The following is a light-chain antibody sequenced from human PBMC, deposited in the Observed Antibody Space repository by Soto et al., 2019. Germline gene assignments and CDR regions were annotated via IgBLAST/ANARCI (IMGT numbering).Light chain of an antibody. CDR2: EVT. CDR1: GSDIAGYNY. J-gene: IGLJ1*01. Sequence: QSALTQPASVSGSLGQSITISCTGTGSDIAGYNYISWYQQLPGKAPKLMIYEVTIRPSGISNRFSGSKSGNTASLTISGLQAEDEADYFGTSYTSTSSLYVFGTGTKLTVL. V-gene: IGLV2-14*01. CDR3: TSYTSTSSLYV.